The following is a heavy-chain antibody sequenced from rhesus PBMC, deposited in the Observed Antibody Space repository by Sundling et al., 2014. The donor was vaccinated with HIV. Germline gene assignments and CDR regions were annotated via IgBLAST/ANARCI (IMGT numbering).Heavy chain of an antibody. V-gene: IGHV4-93*01. Sequence: QVHLQESGPAVVKPSETLSLTCAVSGGSINSSNWWNWIRQPPGKGLEWIGSIGGDGGRTKYNPSLKSRVTFSRDTSKNQFSLKLNSVTAADTAVYYCARNRGSIPFESWGQGVLVTVSS. CDR1: GGSINSSNW. J-gene: IGHJ4*01. CDR2: IGGDGGRT. CDR3: ARNRGSIPFES. D-gene: IGHD2-15*01.